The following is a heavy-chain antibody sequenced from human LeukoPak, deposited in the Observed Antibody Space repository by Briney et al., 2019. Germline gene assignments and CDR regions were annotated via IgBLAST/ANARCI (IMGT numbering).Heavy chain of an antibody. Sequence: GGSLRLSCAASGVSFRDYYMSWICQAPGKGLEWVSYISSSGSTTYYADSVKGRFTISRDNAKNSLYLQMNSLRAEDTAVYFCARRHDYGDSWSQGTLVTVSS. V-gene: IGHV3-11*01. CDR3: ARRHDYGDS. CDR2: ISSSGSTT. J-gene: IGHJ4*02. CDR1: GVSFRDYY.